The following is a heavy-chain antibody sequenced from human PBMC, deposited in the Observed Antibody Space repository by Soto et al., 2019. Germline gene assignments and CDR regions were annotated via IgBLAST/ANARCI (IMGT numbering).Heavy chain of an antibody. D-gene: IGHD5-18*01. Sequence: GSLRLSCAASGFTVSNNYMTWVRQAPGKGLEWVSFIYSSGSTYYADSVKGRFTISRDNFKNTLYLQMNSLRAEDTAVYYCARGYSYTQPVFDYWGQGTLVTVSS. CDR3: ARGYSYTQPVFDY. CDR1: GFTVSNNY. CDR2: IYSSGST. J-gene: IGHJ4*02. V-gene: IGHV3-53*01.